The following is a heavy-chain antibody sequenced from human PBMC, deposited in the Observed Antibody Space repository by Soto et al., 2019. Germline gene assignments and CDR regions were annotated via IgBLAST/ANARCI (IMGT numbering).Heavy chain of an antibody. J-gene: IGHJ6*02. CDR3: AKDENSRTWFLDYYYYGMDV. D-gene: IGHD3-22*01. CDR1: GFTFSSYG. V-gene: IGHV3-30*18. Sequence: HPGGSLRLSCAASGFTFSSYGMHWVRQAPGKGLEWVAVISYDGSNKYYADSVKGRFIISRDNSKNTLYLQMNSLRAEDTAVYYCAKDENSRTWFLDYYYYGMDVWGQGTTVTVSS. CDR2: ISYDGSNK.